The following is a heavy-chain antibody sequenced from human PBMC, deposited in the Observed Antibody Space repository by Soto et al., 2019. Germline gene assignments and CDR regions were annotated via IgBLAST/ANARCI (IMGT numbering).Heavy chain of an antibody. V-gene: IGHV4-39*02. Sequence: SETLSLTCTVSGGSISSSSYYWGWIRQPPGKGLEWIGSIYYSGSTYYNTSLKSRVTISADTSKNQLSLKLSSVTAADTAVFYCARESVGYCSGGSCYRGFDPWGQGTLVTVSS. D-gene: IGHD2-15*01. CDR2: IYYSGST. CDR1: GGSISSSSYY. J-gene: IGHJ5*02. CDR3: ARESVGYCSGGSCYRGFDP.